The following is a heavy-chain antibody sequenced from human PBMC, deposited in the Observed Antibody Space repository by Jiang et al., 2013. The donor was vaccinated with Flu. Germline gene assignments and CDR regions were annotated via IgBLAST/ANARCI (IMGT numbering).Heavy chain of an antibody. J-gene: IGHJ3*02. V-gene: IGHV4-38-2*02. Sequence: SLTSHCLWLLHQQWLRTGAGSGSPQEGAGVDWEYLSYGMTYYNPSLKSRVTLSVDTSKNQFSLKLGSVTAADTAVYYCARDRKMYYFDSSGHDDAFDIWGQGTVVTVSS. CDR3: ARDRKMYYFDSSGHDDAFDI. CDR1: LLHQQWLRT. D-gene: IGHD3-22*01. CDR2: LSYGMT.